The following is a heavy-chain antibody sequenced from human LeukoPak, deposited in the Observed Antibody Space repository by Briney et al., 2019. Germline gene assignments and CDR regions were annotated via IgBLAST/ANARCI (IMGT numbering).Heavy chain of an antibody. Sequence: PGGSLRLSCAASGFTFSSYGMHWVRQAPGKGLEWVAAISYDGSNKQYGDSVKGRFTISRDNSKNTLYLQMNSLRAEDTAVYYCAKPLHSGSYHRDAFDIWGQGTMVTVSS. D-gene: IGHD1-26*01. CDR3: AKPLHSGSYHRDAFDI. CDR2: ISYDGSNK. J-gene: IGHJ3*02. V-gene: IGHV3-30*18. CDR1: GFTFSSYG.